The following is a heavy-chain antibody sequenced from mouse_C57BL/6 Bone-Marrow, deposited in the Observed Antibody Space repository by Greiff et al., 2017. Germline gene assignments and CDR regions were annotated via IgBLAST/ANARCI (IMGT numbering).Heavy chain of an antibody. CDR1: GFNIKDYY. D-gene: IGHD1-1*01. J-gene: IGHJ3*01. Sequence: VQLQQSGAELVKPGASVKLSCTASGFNIKDYYMHWVKQRTEQGLEWIGRIDPEDGDTKYAPKFQGKATITADTSSNTAYLQLSSLTSEDTAVYYCACYYGSSKGRFAYWGQGTLVTVSA. CDR3: ACYYGSSKGRFAY. V-gene: IGHV14-2*01. CDR2: IDPEDGDT.